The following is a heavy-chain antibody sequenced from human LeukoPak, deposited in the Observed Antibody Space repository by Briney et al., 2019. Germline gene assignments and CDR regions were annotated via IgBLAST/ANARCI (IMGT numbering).Heavy chain of an antibody. V-gene: IGHV3-21*01. CDR1: GFTVSSNY. J-gene: IGHJ4*02. CDR3: LLQMTYGELSDPDF. Sequence: GGSLRLSCAASGFTVSSNYMRWVRQAPGKGLEWVSSSGTRSGTKYYADSVMGRFTISRDSAMNSVSLQINSLRAEDTAVYYCLLQMTYGELSDPDFRGQGTLVTVSS. D-gene: IGHD3-16*02. CDR2: SGTRSGTK.